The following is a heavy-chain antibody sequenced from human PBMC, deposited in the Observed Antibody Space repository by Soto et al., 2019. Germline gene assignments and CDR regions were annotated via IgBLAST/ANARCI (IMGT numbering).Heavy chain of an antibody. D-gene: IGHD2-2*01. J-gene: IGHJ4*02. V-gene: IGHV1-2*04. CDR1: GYTFTGYY. CDR3: ARPAGEGYHEFDY. Sequence: QVQLVQSGAEVKKPGASVKVSCKASGYTFTGYYMHWVRQAPGQGLEWMGWINPNSGGTNYAQKFQGWVTMTRDTYISTAYMELSRLRSDDTAVYYCARPAGEGYHEFDYWGQGTLVTVSS. CDR2: INPNSGGT.